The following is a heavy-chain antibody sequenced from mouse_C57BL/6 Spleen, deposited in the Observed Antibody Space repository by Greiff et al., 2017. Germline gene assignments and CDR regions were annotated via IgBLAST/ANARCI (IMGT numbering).Heavy chain of an antibody. J-gene: IGHJ1*03. CDR2: IHPNSGST. D-gene: IGHD1-1*01. V-gene: IGHV1-64*01. Sequence: QVQLQQPGAELVKPGASVKLSCKASGYTFTSYWMHWVKQRPGQGLEWIGMIHPNSGSTNYNEKFKSKATLTVDKSSSTAYLQLSSLTSEDSAVYYCARIYYGSSPYWYFDVWGTGTTVTVSS. CDR1: GYTFTSYW. CDR3: ARIYYGSSPYWYFDV.